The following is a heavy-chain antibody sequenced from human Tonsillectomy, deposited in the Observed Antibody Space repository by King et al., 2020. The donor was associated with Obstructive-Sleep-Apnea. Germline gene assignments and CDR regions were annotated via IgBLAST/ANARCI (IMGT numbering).Heavy chain of an antibody. CDR1: GYSISSGHY. D-gene: IGHD1-7*01. CDR3: ARGRAQTGTAGHFFDH. V-gene: IGHV4-38-2*02. J-gene: IGHJ4*02. CDR2: IYHSGST. Sequence: QLQESGPGLVKPSETLSLTCTVSGYSISSGHYCGWVRQPPGKGLEWIGTIYHSGSTYYNPSLKSRVTISVDTSKNQFSLKLSSLTAADTAVFHCARGRAQTGTAGHFFDHWGQGTLVTVSS.